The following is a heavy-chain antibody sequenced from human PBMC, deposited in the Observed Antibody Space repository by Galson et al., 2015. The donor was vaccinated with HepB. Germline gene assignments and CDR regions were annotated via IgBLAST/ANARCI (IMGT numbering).Heavy chain of an antibody. CDR3: AKGGYYDFWSAYDS. CDR2: ISYDGTNK. CDR1: GFTFSNYG. Sequence: LRLSCAASGFTFSNYGIHWVRQAPGKGLEWVAVISYDGTNKYYADSVEGRFTISRDNSKNTLYLQMNSLRPEDTAIYYCAKGGYYDFWSAYDSWGQGTLVTVSS. D-gene: IGHD3-3*01. V-gene: IGHV3-30*18. J-gene: IGHJ4*02.